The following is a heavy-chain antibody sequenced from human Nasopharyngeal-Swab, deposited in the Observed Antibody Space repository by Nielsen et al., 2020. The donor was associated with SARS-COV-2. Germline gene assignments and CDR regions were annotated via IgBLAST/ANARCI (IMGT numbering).Heavy chain of an antibody. D-gene: IGHD2-2*01. J-gene: IGHJ6*02. CDR3: ARNIVVVPAAILYYYYAMDV. V-gene: IGHV1-46*02. CDR1: GYTFNSHY. Sequence: ASVKVSCKASGYTFNSHYMHWVRQAPGQGLEWMGIINPTAGSTTYAQKFQGRVTMTRDTSTSTVYMELSSLRSEDTAVYYCARNIVVVPAAILYYYYAMDVWGQGTTVTVSS. CDR2: INPTAGST.